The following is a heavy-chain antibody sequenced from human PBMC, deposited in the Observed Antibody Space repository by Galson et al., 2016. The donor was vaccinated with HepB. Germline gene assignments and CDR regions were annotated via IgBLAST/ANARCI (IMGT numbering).Heavy chain of an antibody. D-gene: IGHD3-10*01. Sequence: SLRLSCAASGFTFTNAWMNWVRQAPGKGLEWVGRIKSKPDGGAIDYATPVKDRFTISRDDSRNMLFLQMNSLKTEDTGVYYCTTIMLRGAVSFGPWGQGTLVHVSS. CDR1: GFTFTNAW. V-gene: IGHV3-15*07. J-gene: IGHJ5*02. CDR3: TTIMLRGAVSFGP. CDR2: IKSKPDGGAI.